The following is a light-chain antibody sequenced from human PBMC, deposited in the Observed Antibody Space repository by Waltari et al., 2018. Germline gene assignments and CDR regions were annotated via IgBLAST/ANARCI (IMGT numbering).Light chain of an antibody. CDR2: DKN. Sequence: SSELTQDPAVSVAMGPTVRITCQGASLRSYYANWYQQRPGQAPILVIYDKNNRPSGVPDRFSGSSSHNTGSLTITGAQAEDEASYYCHSRDASGVAGSFGGGTKLTVL. V-gene: IGLV3-19*01. CDR3: HSRDASGVAGS. CDR1: SLRSYY. J-gene: IGLJ2*01.